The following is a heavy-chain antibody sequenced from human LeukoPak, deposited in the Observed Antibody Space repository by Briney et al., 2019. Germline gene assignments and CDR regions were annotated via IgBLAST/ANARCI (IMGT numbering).Heavy chain of an antibody. J-gene: IGHJ3*02. Sequence: PSETLSLTCTVSGGSISSYYRSWIRQPPGKGLEWIGYIYYSGSTNYNPSLKSRVTISVDTSKNQFSLKLSSVTAADTAVYYCARAIYDSSGYYWDAFDIWGQGTMVTVSS. CDR2: IYYSGST. CDR1: GGSISSYY. V-gene: IGHV4-59*01. D-gene: IGHD3-22*01. CDR3: ARAIYDSSGYYWDAFDI.